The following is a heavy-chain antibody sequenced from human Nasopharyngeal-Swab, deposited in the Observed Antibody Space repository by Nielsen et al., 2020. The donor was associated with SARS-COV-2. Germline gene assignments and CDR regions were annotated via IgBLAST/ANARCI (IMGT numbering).Heavy chain of an antibody. CDR3: ARDIGYAGYLDY. CDR2: IYTSGST. J-gene: IGHJ4*02. V-gene: IGHV4-61*02. CDR1: GGSISSGSYY. Sequence: SETLSLTCTVSGGSISSGSYYWSWIRQPAGKGLEWIGRIYTSGSTNYNPSLKSRVTISVDTSKNQFSLKLSSVTAADTAVYYCARDIGYAGYLDYWGQGTLVTVSS. D-gene: IGHD3-9*01.